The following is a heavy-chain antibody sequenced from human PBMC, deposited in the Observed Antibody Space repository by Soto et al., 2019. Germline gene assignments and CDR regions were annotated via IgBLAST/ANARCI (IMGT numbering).Heavy chain of an antibody. CDR1: GFTVNNNY. CDR2: IYSGGST. V-gene: IGHV3-53*02. Sequence: EVQLVETGGGLIQPGGSLRLSCAASGFTVNNNYMSWVRQAPGKGLEWVSLIYSGGSTYYADSVKGRFTISRDNSKNTLYLQMNGLRAEDTAVYYCSRQTDAFDIWGQGTMVTVSS. CDR3: SRQTDAFDI. J-gene: IGHJ3*02.